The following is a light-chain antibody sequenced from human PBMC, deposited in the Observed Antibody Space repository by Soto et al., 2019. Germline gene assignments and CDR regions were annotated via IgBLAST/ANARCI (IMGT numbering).Light chain of an antibody. V-gene: IGLV1-51*01. J-gene: IGLJ1*01. CDR3: GSWYSSLSAYV. CDR1: SSNIGGNS. CDR2: DDN. Sequence: QSVLTQPPSVSAAPGQKVTISCSGSSSNIGGNSVSWYQQLPGTAPKLLIYDDNMRPSGIPDRFSGSKSGTSATLGITGFQTGDEADYYCGSWYSSLSAYVFGTGTKVTVL.